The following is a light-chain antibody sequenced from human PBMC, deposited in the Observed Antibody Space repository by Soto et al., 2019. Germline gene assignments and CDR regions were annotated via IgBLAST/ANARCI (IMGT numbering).Light chain of an antibody. CDR3: CSYAGSRV. CDR1: SSDVGGYNL. J-gene: IGLJ3*02. V-gene: IGLV2-23*01. Sequence: QSALTQPASVSGSPGQSITISCTGTSSDVGGYNLVSWYQQHPGKAPKLMIYEGSKRPSGVSNRFSGSKSGNTASLAISGVQAEYEADYYCCSYAGSRVFGGGTKLTVL. CDR2: EGS.